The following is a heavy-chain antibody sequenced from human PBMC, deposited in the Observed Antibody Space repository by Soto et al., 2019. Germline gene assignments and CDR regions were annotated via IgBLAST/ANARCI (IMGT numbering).Heavy chain of an antibody. Sequence: GASVKVSCKASGYTFTGYYMHWVRQAPGQGLEWMGWINPNSGGTNYAQKFQGWVTMTRDTSISTAYMELSRLRSDDTAVYYCARALWPGYGFWSSFLVTAKAYYYYGMDVWGQGTTVTVSS. CDR1: GYTFTGYY. V-gene: IGHV1-2*04. CDR3: ARALWPGYGFWSSFLVTAKAYYYYGMDV. D-gene: IGHD3-3*01. J-gene: IGHJ6*02. CDR2: INPNSGGT.